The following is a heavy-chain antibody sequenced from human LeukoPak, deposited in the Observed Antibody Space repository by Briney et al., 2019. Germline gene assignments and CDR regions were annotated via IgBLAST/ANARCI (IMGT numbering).Heavy chain of an antibody. CDR2: MNPNSGNT. CDR3: ASGLGHVLRFLEWLSKDYYYYGMDV. D-gene: IGHD3-3*01. Sequence: ASVNVSCKASGYTFTSYDINWVRQATGQGLEWMGWMNPNSGNTGYAQKFQGRVTMTRNTSISTAYMELSSLRSEDTAVYYCASGLGHVLRFLEWLSKDYYYYGMDVWGQGTTVTVSS. V-gene: IGHV1-8*01. CDR1: GYTFTSYD. J-gene: IGHJ6*02.